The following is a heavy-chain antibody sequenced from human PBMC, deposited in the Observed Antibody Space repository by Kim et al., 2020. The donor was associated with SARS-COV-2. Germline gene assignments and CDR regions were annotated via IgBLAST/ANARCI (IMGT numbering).Heavy chain of an antibody. D-gene: IGHD3-3*01. CDR3: ARGGGLEWYFDL. J-gene: IGHJ2*01. V-gene: IGHV4-59*09. Sequence: NYNPYLKSRVTISVDTSKNQFSLKLSSVTAADTAVYYCARGGGLEWYFDLWGRGTLVTVSS.